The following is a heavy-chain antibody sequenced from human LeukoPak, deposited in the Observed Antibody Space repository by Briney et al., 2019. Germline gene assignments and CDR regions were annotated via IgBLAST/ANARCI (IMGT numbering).Heavy chain of an antibody. CDR3: ATLTVASSFDY. CDR1: EFIFSVNE. Sequence: GGSLRLSCAASEFIFSVNEMYWVRQAPGKGLEWVSYISSTGGSRYYADSVKGRFTISRDNAKNSLYLQMNSLRGEDTAVYYCATLTVASSFDYWGQGALVTVSS. D-gene: IGHD6-19*01. V-gene: IGHV3-48*03. J-gene: IGHJ4*02. CDR2: ISSTGGSR.